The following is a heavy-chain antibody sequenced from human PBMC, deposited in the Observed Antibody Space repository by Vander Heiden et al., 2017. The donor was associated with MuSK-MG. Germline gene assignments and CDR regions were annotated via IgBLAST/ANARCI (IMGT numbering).Heavy chain of an antibody. V-gene: IGHV3-21*04. Sequence: EGQLVESGGGLVKRGGSLRLSCAAPGFPFSHHSMNWVRQAPGKGLECVASITSTGSYVSYADSVRGRFTVARDNAKNSLYLQMDSLTAEDTAVYYCSREIRASSTEIGFDYWGQGTLVTVSS. J-gene: IGHJ4*02. CDR2: ITSTGSYV. D-gene: IGHD2-15*01. CDR1: GFPFSHHS. CDR3: SREIRASSTEIGFDY.